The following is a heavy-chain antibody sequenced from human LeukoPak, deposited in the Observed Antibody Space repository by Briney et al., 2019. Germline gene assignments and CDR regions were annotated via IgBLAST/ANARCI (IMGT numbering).Heavy chain of an antibody. J-gene: IGHJ6*03. D-gene: IGHD3-10*01. CDR1: GGTFSSYA. V-gene: IGHV1-69*13. CDR3: AKDSAFYYIDV. Sequence: ASVKVSCKASGGTFSSYAISWVRQAPGQGLEWMGGIIPIFDTAKYAQKLQGRVTITADESTSTAYMELSSLRSEDTAVYYCAKDSAFYYIDVWGKGTTVIISS. CDR2: IIPIFDTA.